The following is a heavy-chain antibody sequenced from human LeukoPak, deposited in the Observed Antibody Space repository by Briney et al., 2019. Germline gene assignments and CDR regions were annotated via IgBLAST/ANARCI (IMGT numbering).Heavy chain of an antibody. V-gene: IGHV4-4*07. CDR2: IYTSGST. CDR1: GGSISSYY. D-gene: IGHD2-15*01. CDR3: ARAPYCSGGSCYWDGRYYFDY. J-gene: IGHJ4*02. Sequence: SETLSLTCTVSGGSISSYYWSWIRQPAGKGLEWIGRIYTSGSTNYNPSLKSRVTMSVDTSKNQFSLKLSSVTAADTAVYYCARAPYCSGGSCYWDGRYYFDYWGQGTLVTVSS.